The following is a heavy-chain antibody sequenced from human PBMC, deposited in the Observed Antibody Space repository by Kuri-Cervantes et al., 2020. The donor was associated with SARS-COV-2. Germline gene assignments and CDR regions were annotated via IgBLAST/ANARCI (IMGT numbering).Heavy chain of an antibody. D-gene: IGHD6-19*01. CDR3: AAVGGY. CDR1: GFNYLNYA. CDR2: VSYNGTNK. V-gene: IGHV3-30-3*01. Sequence: GESLKISCSASGFNYLNYAIHWVRQAPGTGLEWVAVVSYNGTNKYYADSVKGRFTISRDDAKNTLYLQMNSLRAEDTAVYYCAAVGGYWGQGTLVTVSS. J-gene: IGHJ4*02.